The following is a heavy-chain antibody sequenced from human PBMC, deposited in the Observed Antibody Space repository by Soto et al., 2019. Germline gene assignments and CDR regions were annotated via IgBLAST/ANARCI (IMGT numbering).Heavy chain of an antibody. J-gene: IGHJ6*02. CDR3: ARHPEVYCSSTSCYGMDV. D-gene: IGHD2-2*01. CDR2: IYPGDSDT. V-gene: IGHV5-51*01. Sequence: GESLKISCKGSGYSFTSYWIGWVRQMRGKGLEWMGIIYPGDSDTRYSPSFQGQVTISADKSISTAYLQWSSLKASDTAMYYCARHPEVYCSSTSCYGMDVWGQGTTVTVSS. CDR1: GYSFTSYW.